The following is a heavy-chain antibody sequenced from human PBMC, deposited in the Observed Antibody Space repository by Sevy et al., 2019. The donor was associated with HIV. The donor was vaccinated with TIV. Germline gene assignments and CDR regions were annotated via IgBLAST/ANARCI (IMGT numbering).Heavy chain of an antibody. CDR2: ISWDGGST. CDR3: AKGIGTLVPDI. CDR1: GFTFDDYA. V-gene: IGHV3-43D*03. Sequence: GESLKISCAASGFTFDDYAMHWVRQAPGKGLEWVSLISWDGGSTYYADSVKGRFTISRDNSKNSLYLQMNSLRAEDTALYYCAKGIGTLVPDIWGQGTMVTVSS. J-gene: IGHJ3*02. D-gene: IGHD1-1*01.